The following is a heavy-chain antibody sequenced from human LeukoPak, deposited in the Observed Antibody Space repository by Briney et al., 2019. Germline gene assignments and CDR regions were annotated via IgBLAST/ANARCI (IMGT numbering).Heavy chain of an antibody. Sequence: PGGSLRLSCAASGFTFSSYEMNWVRQAPGKGLEWVANIKQDGSEKYYVDSVKGRFTISRDNAKNSLYLQMNSLRAEDTAVYYCARDRSAGAFDIWGQGTMVTVSS. CDR2: IKQDGSEK. J-gene: IGHJ3*02. V-gene: IGHV3-7*01. CDR3: ARDRSAGAFDI. D-gene: IGHD2-15*01. CDR1: GFTFSSYE.